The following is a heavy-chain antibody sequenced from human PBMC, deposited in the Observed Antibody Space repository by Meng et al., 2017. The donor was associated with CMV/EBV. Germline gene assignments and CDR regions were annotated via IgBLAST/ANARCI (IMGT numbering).Heavy chain of an antibody. D-gene: IGHD3-3*01. CDR1: GFTFENYG. V-gene: IGHV3-20*04. CDR2: INWNGDSA. J-gene: IGHJ4*02. CDR3: ARVPGDDYDFWSGSVYYFDN. Sequence: GESLKISCAASGFTFENYGMSWVRQGPGKGLEWVSGINWNGDSATYADSVKGRFSISRDNAKSSLYLQMNSLRAEDTAFYYCARVPGDDYDFWSGSVYYFDNWGQGALVTVSS.